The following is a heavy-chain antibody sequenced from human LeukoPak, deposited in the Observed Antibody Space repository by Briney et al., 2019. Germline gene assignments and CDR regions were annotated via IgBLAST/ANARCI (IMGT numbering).Heavy chain of an antibody. J-gene: IGHJ4*02. CDR2: IYYSGST. D-gene: IGHD6-19*01. V-gene: IGHV4-39*01. CDR1: GGSISSSPYY. Sequence: SETLSLTCTVSGGSISSSPYYWGWIRQPPGKGLEWIGNIYYSGSTYYNPSLKTRVTISVDTSKNQFSLKLTSVTAADAAVYYCARHASVDGNWPRPLDYWGQGSLVTVSS. CDR3: ARHASVDGNWPRPLDY.